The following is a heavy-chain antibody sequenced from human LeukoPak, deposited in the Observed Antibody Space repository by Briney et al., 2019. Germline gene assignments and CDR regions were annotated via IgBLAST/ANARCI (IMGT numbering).Heavy chain of an antibody. D-gene: IGHD6-19*01. CDR1: GYTFTGYY. CDR2: INPNSGGT. Sequence: GASVKVSCKASGYTFTGYYIHWVRQAPGQGLEWMGWINPNSGGTNYAQKSQGRVTMTRDTSISTAYMELSRLRSDDTAVYYCARRGKRIAVAGPNWFDPWGQGTLVTVSS. V-gene: IGHV1-2*02. J-gene: IGHJ5*02. CDR3: ARRGKRIAVAGPNWFDP.